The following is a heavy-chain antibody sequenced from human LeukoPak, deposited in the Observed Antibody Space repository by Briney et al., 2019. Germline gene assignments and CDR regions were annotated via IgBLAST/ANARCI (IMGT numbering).Heavy chain of an antibody. Sequence: PSETLSLTCTVSGGSMSSYYWSWIRQPPGKGLEWTGYIYSSGSTNYNPSLKSRVAISEDTSKSQFSLKLTSVTAADTAVYYCARHPRASDPFDIWGQGTIVTVSS. V-gene: IGHV4-4*09. CDR3: ARHPRASDPFDI. CDR1: GGSMSSYY. J-gene: IGHJ3*02. CDR2: IYSSGST.